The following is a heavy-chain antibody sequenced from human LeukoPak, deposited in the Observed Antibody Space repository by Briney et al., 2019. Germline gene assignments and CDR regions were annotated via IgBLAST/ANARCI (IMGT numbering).Heavy chain of an antibody. J-gene: IGHJ4*02. CDR3: ARGYSSSWYMGLYFDY. CDR1: GYTFTSYG. D-gene: IGHD6-13*01. V-gene: IGHV1-18*01. Sequence: GASVKVSCKASGYTFTSYGISWVRQAPGQGLEWMGWISAYNGNTNYAQKLQGRVTMTTDTSTSTAYMELRSLRSVDTAVYYCARGYSSSWYMGLYFDYWGQGTLVTVSS. CDR2: ISAYNGNT.